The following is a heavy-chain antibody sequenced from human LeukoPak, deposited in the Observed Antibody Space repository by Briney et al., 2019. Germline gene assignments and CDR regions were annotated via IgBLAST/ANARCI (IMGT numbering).Heavy chain of an antibody. D-gene: IGHD3-22*01. CDR2: ISGSGSST. V-gene: IGHV3-23*01. Sequence: GRSLRLSCAASGFTFNNYAMSWVRQAPRKGLEWDSAISGSGSSTSYADSVKGRFTISRDNPKNTLYLQMNSLRAEDTAVYYCAKYSTYYGSSGHFDYWGQGTLVTVSS. CDR1: GFTFNNYA. CDR3: AKYSTYYGSSGHFDY. J-gene: IGHJ4*02.